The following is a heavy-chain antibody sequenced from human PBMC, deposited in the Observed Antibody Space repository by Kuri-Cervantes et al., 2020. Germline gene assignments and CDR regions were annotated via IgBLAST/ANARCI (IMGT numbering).Heavy chain of an antibody. CDR2: IIPIFGTA. D-gene: IGHD7-27*01. Sequence: SVKVSCKASGGTFSSYAISWVRQAPGQGLEWMGGIIPIFGTANYAQKFQGRVTITTDESTSTAYMELSSLRSEDTAVYYCARVSSSAGDPPIFDYWGQGTLVTVSS. CDR3: ARVSSSAGDPPIFDY. V-gene: IGHV1-69*05. J-gene: IGHJ4*02. CDR1: GGTFSSYA.